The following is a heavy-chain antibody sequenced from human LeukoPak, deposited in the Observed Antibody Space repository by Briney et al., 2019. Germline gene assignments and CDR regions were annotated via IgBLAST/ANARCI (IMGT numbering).Heavy chain of an antibody. CDR3: ARAQKYCSSTSCSNFDY. Sequence: DSVKGRFTISRDNAKNSLYLQMNSLRAEDTAVYYCARAQKYCSSTSCSNFDYWGQGTLVTVSS. J-gene: IGHJ4*02. V-gene: IGHV3-21*01. D-gene: IGHD2-2*01.